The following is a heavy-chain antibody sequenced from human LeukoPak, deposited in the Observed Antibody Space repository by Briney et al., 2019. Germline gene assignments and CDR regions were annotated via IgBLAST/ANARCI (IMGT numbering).Heavy chain of an antibody. D-gene: IGHD5-18*01. J-gene: IGHJ4*02. CDR3: ARDLGYSNGDY. Sequence: PGGSLRLSCAASGFTVSSNYMSWVRQAPGKGLEWVSYISSSSSTIYYADSVKGRFTISRDNAKNSLYLQMNSLRAEDTAVYYCARDLGYSNGDYWGQGTLVTVSS. CDR2: ISSSSSTI. V-gene: IGHV3-48*01. CDR1: GFTVSSNY.